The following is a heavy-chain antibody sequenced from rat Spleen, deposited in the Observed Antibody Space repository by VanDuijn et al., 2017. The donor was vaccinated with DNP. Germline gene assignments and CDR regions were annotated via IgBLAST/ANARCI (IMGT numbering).Heavy chain of an antibody. D-gene: IGHD4-3*01. CDR1: GFTFSDYY. CDR3: VRWYKSGYYFDY. Sequence: EVQLVESGGGLVQPGRSLKLSCAASGFTFSDYYMAWVRQAPTKGLEWVAYINYNGYTTYYGDSVKGRFTISRDNAKSTLYLQMNSMRSEDMATYYCVRWYKSGYYFDYWGQGVMVTVSS. CDR2: INYNGYTT. V-gene: IGHV5-22*01. J-gene: IGHJ2*01.